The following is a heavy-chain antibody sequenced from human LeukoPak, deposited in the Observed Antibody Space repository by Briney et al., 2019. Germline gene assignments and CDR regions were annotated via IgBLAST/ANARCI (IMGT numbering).Heavy chain of an antibody. CDR2: IYYSGTT. J-gene: IGHJ4*02. CDR1: GGSISSYY. Sequence: PSETLSLTCTVSGGSISSYYWSWIRRPPGKGLEWIGYIYYSGTTNYNPPLKSRVTISVDTSKNQFSLKLSSVTAADTAVYYCARGVYIAAAQYGYWGQGTPVTVSS. CDR3: ARGVYIAAAQYGY. V-gene: IGHV4-59*01. D-gene: IGHD6-13*01.